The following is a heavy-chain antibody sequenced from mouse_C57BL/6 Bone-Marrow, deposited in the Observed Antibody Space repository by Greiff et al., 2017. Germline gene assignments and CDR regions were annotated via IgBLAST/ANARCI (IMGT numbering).Heavy chain of an antibody. J-gene: IGHJ1*03. D-gene: IGHD3-3*01. CDR2: ISSGGSYT. CDR3: ARRGTSWYFDV. V-gene: IGHV5-6*01. CDR1: GFTFSSYG. Sequence: EVQVVESGGDLVKPGGSLKLSCAASGFTFSSYGMSWVRQTPDKRLEWVATISSGGSYTYYPDSVKGRFTISRDNAKNTLYLQMSSLKSEDTAMYYCARRGTSWYFDVWGTGTTVTGSS.